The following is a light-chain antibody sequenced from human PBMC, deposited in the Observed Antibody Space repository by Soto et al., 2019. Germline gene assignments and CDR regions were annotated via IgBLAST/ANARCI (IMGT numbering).Light chain of an antibody. CDR2: LNS. V-gene: IGKV2-28*01. CDR3: MQALQTPIT. CDR1: QSLLYSNGYNY. Sequence: DIVMTQSPLSLPVTPGEPASISCRSSQSLLYSNGYNYLDWYLQKPGQSPQLLIYLNSNRASGVPDRFSGSGSGTDFTLKISRVEAEDVGVYYCMQALQTPITFGQGTRLEIK. J-gene: IGKJ5*01.